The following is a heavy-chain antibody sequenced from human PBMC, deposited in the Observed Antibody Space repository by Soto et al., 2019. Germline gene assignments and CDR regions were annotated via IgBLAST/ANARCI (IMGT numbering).Heavy chain of an antibody. V-gene: IGHV4-59*01. D-gene: IGHD6-25*01. CDR1: GGSISSYY. CDR2: IYYSGST. Sequence: QVQLQESGPGMVKPSETLSLTCTVSGGSISSYYWSWIRQPPGKGLEWIGYIYYSGSTNHNPSLTSRVTISVDTSKNQFSLKLSSVTAADTAVYYCASDWSSDSGSDPIFEYWGQGTLVTVSS. CDR3: ASDWSSDSGSDPIFEY. J-gene: IGHJ4*02.